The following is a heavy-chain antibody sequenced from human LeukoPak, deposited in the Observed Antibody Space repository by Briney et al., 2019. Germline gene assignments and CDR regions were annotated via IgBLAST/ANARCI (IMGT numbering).Heavy chain of an antibody. CDR3: ARGSGPATKTPADS. CDR2: ISGSGGST. D-gene: IGHD3-10*01. CDR1: GFTFSSYA. J-gene: IGHJ4*02. Sequence: GGSLRLSCAASGFTFSSYAMSWVRQAPGKGREWVSAISGSGGSTYYADSVKGRFTISRDNSKNTLYLQMNSLRAEDTAAYYCARGSGPATKTPADSWGQGALVTVSS. V-gene: IGHV3-23*01.